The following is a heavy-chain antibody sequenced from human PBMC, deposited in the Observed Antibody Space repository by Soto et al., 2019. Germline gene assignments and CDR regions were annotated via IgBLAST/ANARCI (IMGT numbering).Heavy chain of an antibody. CDR1: GFTFSKAW. CDR3: TTDQGGYDYPDKIDY. V-gene: IGHV3-15*01. J-gene: IGHJ4*02. Sequence: PGGSLRLSCASSGFTFSKAWMSWFRQAPGNGLEWVGRIKSKTDGGTTDYAAPVKGRFTISRDDSKNTLYLQMNSLKTEDTAVYYCTTDQGGYDYPDKIDYWGQGTLVTVSS. D-gene: IGHD5-12*01. CDR2: IKSKTDGGTT.